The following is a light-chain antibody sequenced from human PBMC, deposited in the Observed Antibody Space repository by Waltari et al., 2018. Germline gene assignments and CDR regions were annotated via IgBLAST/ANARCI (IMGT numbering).Light chain of an antibody. CDR3: AAWDDSLNGPDVV. CDR2: SNN. J-gene: IGLJ2*01. V-gene: IGLV1-44*01. Sequence: QSVLPQPPSASGTPGQRVTISCSGSSSNTGSNTVTWYHQLPGTAPKLLIYSNNQRPSGVPDRFSGSKSGTSASLAISGLQSEDEADYYCAAWDDSLNGPDVVFGGGTKLTVL. CDR1: SSNTGSNT.